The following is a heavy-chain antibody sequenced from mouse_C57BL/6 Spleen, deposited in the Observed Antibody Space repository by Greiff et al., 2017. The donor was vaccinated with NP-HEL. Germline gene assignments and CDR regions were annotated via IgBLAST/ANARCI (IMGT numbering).Heavy chain of an antibody. CDR3: ARRLQLRPPYAMDY. Sequence: EVQLQQSGPELVKPGASVKISCKASGYSFTGYYMNWVKQSPEKSLEWIGEINPSTGGTTYNQKFKAKATLTVDKSSSTAYMQLKSLTSEDSAVYYCARRLQLRPPYAMDYWGQGTSVTVSS. D-gene: IGHD3-2*02. J-gene: IGHJ4*01. V-gene: IGHV1-42*01. CDR1: GYSFTGYY. CDR2: INPSTGGT.